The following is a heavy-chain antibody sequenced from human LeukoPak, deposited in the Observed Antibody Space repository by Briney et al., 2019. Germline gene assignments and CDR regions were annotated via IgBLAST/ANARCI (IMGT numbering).Heavy chain of an antibody. D-gene: IGHD6-19*01. CDR3: ARVQSSGWSDQYFQH. J-gene: IGHJ1*01. CDR2: MNPNSGNT. Sequence: ASVKVSCKASGYTFTGYYMHWVRQATGQGLEWMGWMNPNSGNTGYAQKFQGRVTMTRNTSISTAYMELSSLRSEDTAVYYCARVQSSGWSDQYFQHWGQGTLVTVSS. V-gene: IGHV1-8*02. CDR1: GYTFTGYY.